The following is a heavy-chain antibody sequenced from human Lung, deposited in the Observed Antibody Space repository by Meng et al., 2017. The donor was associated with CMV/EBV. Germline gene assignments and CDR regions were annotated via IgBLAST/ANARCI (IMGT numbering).Heavy chain of an antibody. CDR1: GATFSSYW. D-gene: IGHD3-22*01. V-gene: IGHV3-74*01. CDR2: INSDGSST. J-gene: IGHJ4*02. Sequence: SGATFSSYWMHWVSQGPGKGMVWVSRINSDGSSTSYADSMQGQFTISRDNAKNTLYLQMNSLGAEDTAVYYCAREYRLKYDSSGFDFWGQGTLVTVSS. CDR3: AREYRLKYDSSGFDF.